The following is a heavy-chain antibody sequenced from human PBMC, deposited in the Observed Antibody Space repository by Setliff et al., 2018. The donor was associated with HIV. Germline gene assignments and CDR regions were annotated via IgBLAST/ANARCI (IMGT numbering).Heavy chain of an antibody. CDR1: GGPFSWSA. Sequence: SVKVSCKASGGPFSWSAISWVRQAPGQGLEWVGGIIPMFGGATYAQRFQGRVTITTDQSTSTAYMELNSLRSEDTAVYYCARDPPAQCSGGNCFAPWGQGTLVTVSS. J-gene: IGHJ5*02. CDR3: ARDPPAQCSGGNCFAP. CDR2: IIPMFGGA. V-gene: IGHV1-69*05. D-gene: IGHD2-15*01.